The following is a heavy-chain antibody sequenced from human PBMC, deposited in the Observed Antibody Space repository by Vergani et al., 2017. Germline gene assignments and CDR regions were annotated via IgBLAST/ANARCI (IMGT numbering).Heavy chain of an antibody. Sequence: QVQLQESGPGLVKPSQTLSLTCSVSGASISSGGYYWSWIRQFPGKGLEWIGYIYYSGSSHYNPSLKSRVTISVDTSKNQFSLKLSSVTAADTAVYYCARDLGYYDILTGYYPSGWFDPWGQGTLVTV. V-gene: IGHV4-31*03. D-gene: IGHD3-9*01. J-gene: IGHJ5*02. CDR3: ARDLGYYDILTGYYPSGWFDP. CDR2: IYYSGSS. CDR1: GASISSGGYY.